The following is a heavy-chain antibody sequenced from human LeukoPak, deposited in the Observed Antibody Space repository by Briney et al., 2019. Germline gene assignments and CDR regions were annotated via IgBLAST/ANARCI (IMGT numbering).Heavy chain of an antibody. Sequence: GGSLRLSCVASGFIFSDHAFHWVRQSPEKGLEWVALIGSDGTKQYYADSVQGRFTVSRENSKNTLFLQMNTVRADDTAVYFCARHMTSTRLFDSWGQGTLVTVSS. CDR3: ARHMTSTRLFDS. CDR2: IGSDGTKQ. V-gene: IGHV3-30*04. J-gene: IGHJ4*02. D-gene: IGHD5/OR15-5a*01. CDR1: GFIFSDHA.